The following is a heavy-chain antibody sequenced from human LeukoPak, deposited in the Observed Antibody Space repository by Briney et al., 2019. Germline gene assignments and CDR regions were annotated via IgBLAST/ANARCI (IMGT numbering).Heavy chain of an antibody. J-gene: IGHJ5*02. CDR2: IYHSGST. CDR1: GYSISSGYY. Sequence: SETLSLTCTVSGYSISSGYYWGWIRQPPGKGLEWIGSIYHSGSTNYNPSLKSRVTISVDTSKNQFSLKLSSVTAADTAVYYCARHSRRYRVPRINWFDPWGQGTLVTVSS. D-gene: IGHD2-2*01. V-gene: IGHV4-38-2*02. CDR3: ARHSRRYRVPRINWFDP.